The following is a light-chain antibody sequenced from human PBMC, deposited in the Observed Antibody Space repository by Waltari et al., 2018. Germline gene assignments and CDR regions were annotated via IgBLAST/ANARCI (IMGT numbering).Light chain of an antibody. V-gene: IGKV3-15*01. J-gene: IGKJ1*01. Sequence: EIAMTQSPATLSVSPGERATLSCRASQSVSSHLDWYQQKPGQAPKLLISGASTRATGIPARFSGRGSGTEVTLTISSLQSEDFAVYYCQQYHNWWTFGQGTKVEIK. CDR2: GAS. CDR3: QQYHNWWT. CDR1: QSVSSH.